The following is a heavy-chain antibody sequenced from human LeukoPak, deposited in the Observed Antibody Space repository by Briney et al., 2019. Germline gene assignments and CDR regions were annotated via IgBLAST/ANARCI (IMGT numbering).Heavy chain of an antibody. D-gene: IGHD6-13*01. CDR2: IYPGDSDT. V-gene: IGHV5-51*01. CDR3: ARRYSSSWYDVDY. J-gene: IGHJ4*02. Sequence: GESLKISCKGSGYSFTSYWIGWVRQMPGKGLEWMGIIYPGDSDTRYSPSFQGQVTISADKSISTAYLQWSSLKASGTAMYYCARRYSSSWYDVDYWGQGTLVTVSS. CDR1: GYSFTSYW.